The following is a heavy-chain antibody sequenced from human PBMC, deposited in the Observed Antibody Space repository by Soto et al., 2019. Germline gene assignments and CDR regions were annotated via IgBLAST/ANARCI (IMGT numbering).Heavy chain of an antibody. D-gene: IGHD1-1*01. CDR2: IFHSGST. Sequence: QIQLQESGPGLVKPSGTLSLTCAVSSGSISSLNWWSWVRQPPGKGLEWIGEIFHSGSTNYNPSLKSRVDMSVDKSKNQFSLKVFSVTAADTALYFCAGRSGTTFYWGRGTLVIVSS. V-gene: IGHV4-4*02. J-gene: IGHJ4*02. CDR3: AGRSGTTFY. CDR1: SGSISSLNW.